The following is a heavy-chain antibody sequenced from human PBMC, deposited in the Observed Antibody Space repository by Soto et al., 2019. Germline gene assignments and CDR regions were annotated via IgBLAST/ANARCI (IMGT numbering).Heavy chain of an antibody. CDR2: ISAYNGNT. CDR1: GYTFTSYG. D-gene: IGHD2-2*01. V-gene: IGHV1-18*01. Sequence: QVQLVQSGAEVKKPGASVKVSCKASGYTFTSYGISWVRQAPGQGLEWMGWISAYNGNTNYAQKLQGRVTMTTDTPTSTAYMELRSLRSDDTAVYYCASIVVVPAAMTHAFDIWGQGTMVTVSS. CDR3: ASIVVVPAAMTHAFDI. J-gene: IGHJ3*02.